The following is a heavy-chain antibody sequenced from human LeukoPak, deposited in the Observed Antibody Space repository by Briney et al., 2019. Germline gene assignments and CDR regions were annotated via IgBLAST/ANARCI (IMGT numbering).Heavy chain of an antibody. D-gene: IGHD3-10*01. Sequence: GASVKLSCKASGYTFTGYYMHWERQAPGQGLEWMGWINPNSGGRNYAQKFQGRVTMTRDTSISTAYMELSRLRSDDTAVYYCARDPYYGSGSFDDYWGQGTLVTVSS. CDR3: ARDPYYGSGSFDDY. CDR1: GYTFTGYY. CDR2: INPNSGGR. J-gene: IGHJ4*02. V-gene: IGHV1-2*02.